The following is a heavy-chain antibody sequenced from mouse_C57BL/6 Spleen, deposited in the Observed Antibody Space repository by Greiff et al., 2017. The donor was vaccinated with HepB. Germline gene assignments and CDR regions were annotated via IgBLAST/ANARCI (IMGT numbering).Heavy chain of an antibody. D-gene: IGHD2-13*01. J-gene: IGHJ4*01. Sequence: EVQLVESGGGLVKPGGSLKLSCAASGFTFSDYGMHWVRQAPAKGLEWVAYISSGSSTIYYADTVKGRFTISRDNAKNTLFLQMTSLRSEDTAMYYCARTDFYAMDYWGQGTSVTVSS. CDR2: ISSGSSTI. V-gene: IGHV5-17*01. CDR3: ARTDFYAMDY. CDR1: GFTFSDYG.